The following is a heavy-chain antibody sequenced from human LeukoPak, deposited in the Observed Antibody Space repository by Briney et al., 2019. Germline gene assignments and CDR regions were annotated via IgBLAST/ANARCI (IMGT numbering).Heavy chain of an antibody. CDR1: GFTFSSYA. Sequence: GGSLRLSCAASGFTFSSYAMHWVRQAPGKGLEWVAVISYDGSNKYYADSEKGRFTISRDNSKNTLYLQMNSLRAEDTAVYYCARDCGLEGKDYWGQGTLVTVSS. V-gene: IGHV3-30-3*01. CDR2: ISYDGSNK. D-gene: IGHD2-21*01. CDR3: ARDCGLEGKDY. J-gene: IGHJ4*02.